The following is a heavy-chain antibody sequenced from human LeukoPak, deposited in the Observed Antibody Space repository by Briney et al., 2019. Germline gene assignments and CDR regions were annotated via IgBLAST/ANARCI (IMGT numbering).Heavy chain of an antibody. V-gene: IGHV3-74*01. J-gene: IGHJ4*02. D-gene: IGHD3-16*01. Sequence: GGSLRLSCAVSGFTFSSYWMHWVRQAPGKGLVWVSRINSDGSSTSYADSVKGRFTISRDNAKNTLYLQMNSMRAEDTAVYYCAGERSDMIGDWGQGTLVTVSS. CDR2: INSDGSST. CDR1: GFTFSSYW. CDR3: AGERSDMIGD.